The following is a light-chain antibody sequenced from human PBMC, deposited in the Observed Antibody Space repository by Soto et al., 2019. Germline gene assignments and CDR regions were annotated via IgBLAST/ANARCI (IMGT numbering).Light chain of an antibody. Sequence: EIVMTQSPATLSVSPGERATLSCRASQSVSSNLAWYQQKPGQAPRLLIYGASTRAPGIPARFSGSGSGTEFTLTISSLQSEDFAVYYCQQYNNWPPWTFGQGTMVEIK. CDR3: QQYNNWPPWT. J-gene: IGKJ1*01. CDR2: GAS. CDR1: QSVSSN. V-gene: IGKV3-15*01.